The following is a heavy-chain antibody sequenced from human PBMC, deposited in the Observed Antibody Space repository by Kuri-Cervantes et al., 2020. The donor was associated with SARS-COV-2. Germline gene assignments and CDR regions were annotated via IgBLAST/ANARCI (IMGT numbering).Heavy chain of an antibody. J-gene: IGHJ3*02. CDR1: GYTFTGYY. Sequence: ASVKVSCRASGYTFTGYYMHWVRQAPGQGLEWMGRINPNSGGTNYAQKFQGRVTMTRDTSISTAYMELSRLRSDDTAVYYCARDPGGLGAFDIWGQGTMVTVSS. V-gene: IGHV1-2*06. D-gene: IGHD4-23*01. CDR2: INPNSGGT. CDR3: ARDPGGLGAFDI.